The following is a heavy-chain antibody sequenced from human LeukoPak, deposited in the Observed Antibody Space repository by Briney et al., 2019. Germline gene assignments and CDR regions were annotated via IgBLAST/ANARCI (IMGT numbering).Heavy chain of an antibody. CDR3: ARVPSFYYDSSGYRDY. J-gene: IGHJ4*02. CDR2: ISAYNGNT. D-gene: IGHD3-22*01. CDR1: GYTFTSYG. Sequence: GASVRVSCKASGYTFTSYGISWVGQAPGQGLEWMGWISAYNGNTNYAQKLQGRVTMTTDTSTSTAYMELRSLRSDDTAVYSCARVPSFYYDSSGYRDYWGQGTLVTVSS. V-gene: IGHV1-18*01.